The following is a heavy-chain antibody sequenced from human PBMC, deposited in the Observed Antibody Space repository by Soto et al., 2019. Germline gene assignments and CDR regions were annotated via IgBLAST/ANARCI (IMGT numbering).Heavy chain of an antibody. CDR3: ARRYKSAGWFVP. J-gene: IGHJ5*02. CDR2: INTANGNT. D-gene: IGHD1-1*01. CDR1: GYSFNTYA. Sequence: QVQLVQSGAEVKKPGASVRVSCQASGYSFNTYAIHWVRQAPGQGLEWMGWINTANGNTEYSQKFQGRVTFTRDTSATTAYMDLSSLRSEDTAPYYCARRYKSAGWFVPLGQGSLVTVSS. V-gene: IGHV1-3*04.